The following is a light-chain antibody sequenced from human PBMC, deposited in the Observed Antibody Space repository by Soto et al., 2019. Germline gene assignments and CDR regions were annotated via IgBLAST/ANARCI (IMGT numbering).Light chain of an antibody. Sequence: QSVLTRPPSVSGAPGQRVTISCTGSSSNIGAGYDVHWYQQLPGTAPKLLIYGNNNRPSGVPDRFSGSKSGTSASLAITGLQAEDEADYYCQSYDSSLSGSRVFGGGTKVTVL. CDR2: GNN. CDR1: SSNIGAGYD. CDR3: QSYDSSLSGSRV. J-gene: IGLJ2*01. V-gene: IGLV1-40*01.